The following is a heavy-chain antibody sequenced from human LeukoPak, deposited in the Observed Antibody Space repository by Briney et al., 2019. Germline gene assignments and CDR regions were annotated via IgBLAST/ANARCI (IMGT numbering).Heavy chain of an antibody. CDR2: INHSGST. Sequence: SETLSLTCAVYGGSFSGYYWSWIRQPPGKGLEWIGEINHSGSTNYNPSLKSRVTISVDTSKHQFSLKLSSVTAADTAVYYCARGRRITMIVVVIRNDAFDIWGQGTMVTVSS. V-gene: IGHV4-34*01. CDR3: ARGRRITMIVVVIRNDAFDI. J-gene: IGHJ3*02. D-gene: IGHD3-22*01. CDR1: GGSFSGYY.